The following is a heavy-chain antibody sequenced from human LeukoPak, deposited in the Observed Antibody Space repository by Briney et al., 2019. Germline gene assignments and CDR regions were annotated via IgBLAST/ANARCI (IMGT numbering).Heavy chain of an antibody. J-gene: IGHJ4*02. Sequence: PSETLSLTCAVYGGSFSGYYWSWIRQPPGKGLEWIGEINHSGSTNYNPSLKSRVTISVDTSKNQFSLKLSSVTAADTAVYYCARRRGFGSWLYFDHWGQGTLVTVSS. V-gene: IGHV4-34*01. D-gene: IGHD6-13*01. CDR1: GGSFSGYY. CDR2: INHSGST. CDR3: ARRRGFGSWLYFDH.